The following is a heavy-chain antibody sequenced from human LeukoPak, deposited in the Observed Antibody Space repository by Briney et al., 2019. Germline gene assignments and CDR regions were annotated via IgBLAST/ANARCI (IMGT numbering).Heavy chain of an antibody. J-gene: IGHJ5*02. Sequence: SGGSLRLSCAASGFTVSSNYMSWVRQAPGKGLEWVSAISGSGGSTYYADSVKGRFTISRDNSKNTLYLQMNSLRAEDTAVYYCAKDFVGATETWGQGTLVTVSS. D-gene: IGHD1-26*01. V-gene: IGHV3-23*01. CDR2: ISGSGGST. CDR1: GFTVSSNY. CDR3: AKDFVGATET.